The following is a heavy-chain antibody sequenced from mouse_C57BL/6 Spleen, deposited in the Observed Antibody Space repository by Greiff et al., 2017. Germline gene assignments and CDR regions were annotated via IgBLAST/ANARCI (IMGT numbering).Heavy chain of an antibody. Sequence: EVKLQESGAELVRPGASVKLSCTASGFNIKDDYMHWVKQRPEQGLEWIGWIDPENGDTEYASKFQGKATITADTSSNTAYLQLSSLTSEDTAVYYCTTFYYGPYYFDYWGQGTTLTVSS. J-gene: IGHJ2*01. V-gene: IGHV14-4*01. CDR3: TTFYYGPYYFDY. CDR2: IDPENGDT. D-gene: IGHD1-1*01. CDR1: GFNIKDDY.